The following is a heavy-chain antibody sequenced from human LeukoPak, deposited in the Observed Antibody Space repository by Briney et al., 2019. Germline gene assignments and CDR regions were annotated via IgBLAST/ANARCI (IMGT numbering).Heavy chain of an antibody. CDR3: ATESSLSN. Sequence: GRSLRLSCVGSGFNFGTYAMDWVRQAPGKGLEWVGDISYDGGYASYAAAVRDRFTISRDNSRNMLFLQINSLRPEDAAVYYCATESSLSNWGQGTLVTVSS. CDR1: GFNFGTYA. CDR2: ISYDGGYA. J-gene: IGHJ4*02. V-gene: IGHV3-30*04.